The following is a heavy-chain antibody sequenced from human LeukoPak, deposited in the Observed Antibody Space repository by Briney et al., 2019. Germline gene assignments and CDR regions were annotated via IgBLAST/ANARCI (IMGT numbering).Heavy chain of an antibody. CDR2: IYYSGST. D-gene: IGHD3-10*01. CDR1: GGSISSGGYY. Sequence: SQTLSLTCTVSGGSISSGGYYWSWIRQHPGKGLEWIGYIYYSGSTYYNPSLKSRVTISVDTSKNQFSLKLSSVTAADTAVYYCARSRTTMIRGSPNWSFDYWGQGILVTVSS. J-gene: IGHJ4*02. V-gene: IGHV4-31*03. CDR3: ARSRTTMIRGSPNWSFDY.